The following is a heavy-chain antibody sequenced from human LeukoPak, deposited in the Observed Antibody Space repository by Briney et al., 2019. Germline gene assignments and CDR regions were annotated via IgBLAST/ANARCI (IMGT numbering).Heavy chain of an antibody. CDR3: ARDWGDPGRPFDY. Sequence: GGSLRLSCAASGFTFSNYWMSWVRQAPGKGLEWVANIKQDGSEKYYVDSVKGRFTISRDNTKNSLYLQMNSLRAEDTAVYHCARDWGDPGRPFDYWGQGTLVTVSS. V-gene: IGHV3-7*03. CDR2: IKQDGSEK. D-gene: IGHD3-10*01. CDR1: GFTFSNYW. J-gene: IGHJ4*02.